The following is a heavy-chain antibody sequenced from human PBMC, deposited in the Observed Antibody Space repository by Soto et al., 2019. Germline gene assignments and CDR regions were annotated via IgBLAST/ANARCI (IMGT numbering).Heavy chain of an antibody. CDR2: IWYDGSNK. J-gene: IGHJ6*02. Sequence: QVQLVESGGGVVQPGRSLRLSCAASGFTFSSYGMHWVRQAPGKGLEWVAVIWYDGSNKYYADSVKGRFTISRDNSKNTLYLQMNSLRAEDTAVYYCARDLYYDSSGYYQLYYYYGMDVWGQGTTVTVSS. CDR1: GFTFSSYG. D-gene: IGHD3-22*01. CDR3: ARDLYYDSSGYYQLYYYYGMDV. V-gene: IGHV3-33*01.